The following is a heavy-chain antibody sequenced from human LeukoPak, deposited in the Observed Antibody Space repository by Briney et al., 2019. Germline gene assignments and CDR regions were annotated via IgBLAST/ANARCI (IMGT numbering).Heavy chain of an antibody. J-gene: IGHJ5*02. V-gene: IGHV1-2*02. CDR3: ARDSGDYYGSGSRFDP. CDR2: INLNNGGT. CDR1: GYRFTGYY. Sequence: GASVKVSCKASGYRFTGYYIHWVRQAPGQGLEWMGWINLNNGGTNYAQKFQGRVTMARDTSITTTYMELSSLRSDDTAVYYCARDSGDYYGSGSRFDPWGQGTLVTVSS. D-gene: IGHD3-10*01.